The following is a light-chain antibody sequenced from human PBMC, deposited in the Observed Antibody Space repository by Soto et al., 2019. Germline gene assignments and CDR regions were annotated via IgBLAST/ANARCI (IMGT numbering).Light chain of an antibody. CDR2: EVS. CDR3: SSYTTGSTLYV. CDR1: SNDIGAYKY. V-gene: IGLV2-14*01. J-gene: IGLJ1*01. Sequence: QSALTQPASVSGSPGQSITISCTGSSNDIGAYKYVSWYQQYPGKAPKLIIFEVSNRPSRVSNRFSGSKSGNTASLTIARLQAEDEADYHCSSYTTGSTLYVFGGGTKVTVL.